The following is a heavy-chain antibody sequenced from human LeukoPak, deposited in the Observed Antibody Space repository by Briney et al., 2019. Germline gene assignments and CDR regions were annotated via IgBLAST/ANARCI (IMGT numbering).Heavy chain of an antibody. CDR2: MNSNSGNT. J-gene: IGHJ5*02. CDR3: ARGHKSESGWLQLS. CDR1: GYTCTSYD. Sequence: ASVKVSCMASGYTCTSYDINWVRQATGQGLEGMCWMNSNSGNTGYAHKFQGRVTMTRNTSISTAYMELSSLRSEDTAVYYCARGHKSESGWLQLSWGQGTLVTVSS. V-gene: IGHV1-8*01. D-gene: IGHD5-24*01.